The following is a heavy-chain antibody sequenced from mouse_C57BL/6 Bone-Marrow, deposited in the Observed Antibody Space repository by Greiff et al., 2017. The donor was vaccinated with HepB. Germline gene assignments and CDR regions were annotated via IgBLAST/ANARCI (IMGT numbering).Heavy chain of an antibody. V-gene: IGHV2-2*01. CDR3: ASYGNYAAWFAY. CDR2: IWSGGST. Sequence: QVQLKESGPGLVQPSQSLSITCTVSGFSFTSYGVHWVRQSPGKGLEWLGVIWSGGSTDYNAAFISRLSISKDNSKSQVFFKMNSLQADDTAIYYCASYGNYAAWFAYWGQGTLVTVSA. D-gene: IGHD2-1*01. J-gene: IGHJ3*01. CDR1: GFSFTSYG.